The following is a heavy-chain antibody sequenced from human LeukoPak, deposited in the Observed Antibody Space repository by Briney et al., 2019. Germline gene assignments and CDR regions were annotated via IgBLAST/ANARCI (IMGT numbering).Heavy chain of an antibody. J-gene: IGHJ4*02. V-gene: IGHV3-73*01. CDR1: GFTFSGSA. D-gene: IGHD3-3*01. Sequence: GGSLKLSCAASGFTFSGSAIHWVRQASGKGLEWVGRIRSKANSYATTYGASVKGRFTFSRDDSKNTAYLQMNSLKTEDTAVFYCTRSLYYDSWSGYFGGEDFDYWGQGTLVTASS. CDR3: TRSLYYDSWSGYFGGEDFDY. CDR2: IRSKANSYAT.